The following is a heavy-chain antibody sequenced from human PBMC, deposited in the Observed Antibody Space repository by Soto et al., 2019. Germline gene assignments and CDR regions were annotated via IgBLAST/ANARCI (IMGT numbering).Heavy chain of an antibody. D-gene: IGHD2-15*01. J-gene: IGHJ6*02. CDR3: ARDHIVVVVAANQYYYYYGMDV. CDR2: ISSRGSTI. CDR1: GFTFSSYE. Sequence: PGGSLRLSCAASGFTFSSYEMNCVRQAPGKGLEWVSYISSRGSTIYYADSVKGRFTISRDNAKNSLYLQMNSLRAEDTAVYYCARDHIVVVVAANQYYYYYGMDVWGQGTTVTVSS. V-gene: IGHV3-48*03.